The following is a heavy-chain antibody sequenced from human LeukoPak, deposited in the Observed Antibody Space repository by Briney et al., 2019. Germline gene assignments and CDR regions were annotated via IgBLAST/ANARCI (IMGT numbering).Heavy chain of an antibody. CDR1: GFTFSSYS. Sequence: GGSLRLSCAVSGFTFSSYSLNWVRQAPGKGLEWVSSISSSSSYIYYADSVKGRFTISRDNAKNSLYLQMNSLRAEDSAVHYCAREASSGHFLPLKYWGQGTLVTVSS. CDR3: AREASSGHFLPLKY. CDR2: ISSSSSYI. V-gene: IGHV3-21*01. D-gene: IGHD3-22*01. J-gene: IGHJ4*02.